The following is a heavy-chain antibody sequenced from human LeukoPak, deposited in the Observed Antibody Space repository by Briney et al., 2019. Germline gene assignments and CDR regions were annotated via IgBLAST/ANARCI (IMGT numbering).Heavy chain of an antibody. CDR2: IGISTSYI. D-gene: IGHD7-27*01. Sequence: PGGSLRLSCAASGFTFSSYTMDWVRRAPGKGLEWVSSIGISTSYIYYADSVKGRFTISRDNAKSSLYLQMNSLRAEDTAVYYCARDMNWGSGAVDVWGQGTTVTVSS. J-gene: IGHJ6*02. V-gene: IGHV3-21*01. CDR1: GFTFSSYT. CDR3: ARDMNWGSGAVDV.